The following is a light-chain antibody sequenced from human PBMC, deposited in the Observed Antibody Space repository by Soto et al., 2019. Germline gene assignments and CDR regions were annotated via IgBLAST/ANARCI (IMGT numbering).Light chain of an antibody. CDR1: QSVSSN. V-gene: IGKV3-15*01. CDR2: GAS. CDR3: QQYHNWPWYT. J-gene: IGKJ2*01. Sequence: EIVMTQSPATLSVSPGERATLSCRASQSVSSNLAWYQQKFGQAPRLLIYGASTRATGIPARFSGSGSGTEFTLTISSLQSEDFAVYYCQQYHNWPWYTFGQGTKLEIK.